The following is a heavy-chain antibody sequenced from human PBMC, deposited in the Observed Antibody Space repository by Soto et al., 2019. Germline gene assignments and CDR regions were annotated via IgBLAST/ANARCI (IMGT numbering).Heavy chain of an antibody. J-gene: IGHJ3*02. Sequence: TSETLSLTCTVSGGSISSYYWSWIRQPPGKGLEWIGYIYYSGSTNYNPSLKSRVTISVDTSKNQFSLKLSSVTAADTAVYYCARDLRNPGAFDIWGQGTMVTVSS. CDR1: GGSISSYY. CDR3: ARDLRNPGAFDI. D-gene: IGHD1-1*01. V-gene: IGHV4-59*01. CDR2: IYYSGST.